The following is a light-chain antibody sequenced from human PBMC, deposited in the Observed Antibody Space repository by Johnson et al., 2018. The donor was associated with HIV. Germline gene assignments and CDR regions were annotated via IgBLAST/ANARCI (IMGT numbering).Light chain of an antibody. CDR2: DNN. Sequence: QSVLTQPPSVSAAPGQKVTISCSGSSPNIGNNYVSWYQQLPGTAPKLLIYDNNKRPSGIPDRFSGSKSGTSATLGITGLQTGDEADYYCGTWDSSLSAHNYVFGTGTKVTVL. CDR3: GTWDSSLSAHNYV. V-gene: IGLV1-51*01. J-gene: IGLJ1*01. CDR1: SPNIGNNY.